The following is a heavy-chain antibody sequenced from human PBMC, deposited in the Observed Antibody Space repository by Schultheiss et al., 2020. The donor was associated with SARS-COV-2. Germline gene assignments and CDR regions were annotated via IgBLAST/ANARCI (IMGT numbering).Heavy chain of an antibody. CDR2: ISWNSGSI. D-gene: IGHD5-24*01. CDR1: GFTFDDYA. J-gene: IGHJ5*02. CDR3: ARSLGGWFDP. V-gene: IGHV3-9*01. Sequence: GGSLRLSCAASGFTFDDYAMHWVRQAPGKGLEWVSGISWNSGSIGYADSVKGRFTSSRDNSQNTLYLQMNSLRAEDTAVYYCARSLGGWFDPWGQGTLVTVSS.